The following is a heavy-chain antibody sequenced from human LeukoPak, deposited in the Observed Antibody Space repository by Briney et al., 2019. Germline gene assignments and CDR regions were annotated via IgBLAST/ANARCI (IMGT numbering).Heavy chain of an antibody. D-gene: IGHD3-10*01. CDR1: GGSISSGGYS. CDR3: ARLGVRGTQNYYYYYYMDV. V-gene: IGHV4-30-4*07. CDR2: IYYSGST. J-gene: IGHJ6*03. Sequence: SETLSLTCAVSGGSISSGGYSWSWIRQPPGKGLEWIGYIYYSGSTYYNPSLKSRVTISVDTSKNQFSLKLSSVTAADTAVYYCARLGVRGTQNYYYYYYMDVWGKGTTVTISS.